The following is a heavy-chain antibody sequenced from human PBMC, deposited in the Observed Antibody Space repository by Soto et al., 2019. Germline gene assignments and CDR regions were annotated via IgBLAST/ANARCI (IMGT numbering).Heavy chain of an antibody. V-gene: IGHV1-3*01. Sequence: QVQLVQSGAEVKKPGASVKVSCKASGYTFTSYAMHWVRQAPGQMLEWMGWINAGNGNTKYSQKFQGRVTITRDTSASTAYMELSSLRSEDTAVYYCAREWRKTNYYYGMDVWGQGTTVTVSS. J-gene: IGHJ6*02. CDR3: AREWRKTNYYYGMDV. CDR2: INAGNGNT. CDR1: GYTFTSYA. D-gene: IGHD3-3*01.